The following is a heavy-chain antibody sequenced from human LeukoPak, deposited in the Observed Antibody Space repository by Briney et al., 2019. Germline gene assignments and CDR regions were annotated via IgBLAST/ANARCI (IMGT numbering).Heavy chain of an antibody. J-gene: IGHJ5*02. CDR3: ARSRQSSSWFKVRNWFDP. CDR2: INHSGST. Sequence: SETLSLTCAVYGGSFSGYYWSWIRQPPGKGLEWIGEINHSGSTNYNPSPKSRVTISVDTSKNQFSLKLSSVTAADTAVYYCARSRQSSSWFKVRNWFDPWGQGTLVTVSS. CDR1: GGSFSGYY. D-gene: IGHD6-13*01. V-gene: IGHV4-34*01.